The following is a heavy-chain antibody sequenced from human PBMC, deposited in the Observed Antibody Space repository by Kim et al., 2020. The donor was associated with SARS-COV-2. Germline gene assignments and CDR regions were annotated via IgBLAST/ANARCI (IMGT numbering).Heavy chain of an antibody. D-gene: IGHD1-26*01. Sequence: GGSLRLSCAVSGFTFSSYGMSWVRQAPGKGLEWVANIKQDGSEKYYVDSVKGRFTISRDNAKNSLYLQMTSLRAEDTAVYYCARVGPTIVGATFFDYWGQGTLVTVSS. V-gene: IGHV3-7*03. CDR3: ARVGPTIVGATFFDY. J-gene: IGHJ4*02. CDR1: GFTFSSYG. CDR2: IKQDGSEK.